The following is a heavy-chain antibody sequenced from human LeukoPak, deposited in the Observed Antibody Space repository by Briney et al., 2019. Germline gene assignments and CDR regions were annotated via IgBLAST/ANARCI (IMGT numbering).Heavy chain of an antibody. CDR1: GFTFSSYG. D-gene: IGHD6-19*01. CDR2: IRYDGSNK. Sequence: PGGSLRLSCAASGFTFSSYGMHWVRQAQGKGLEWVAYIRYDGSNKYYSDSMKGRFTISRDNSKDTLYLQMNGLRVEDTAVYYCSTGQWLENFFFDSWGQGILVTVSS. J-gene: IGHJ4*02. V-gene: IGHV3-30*02. CDR3: STGQWLENFFFDS.